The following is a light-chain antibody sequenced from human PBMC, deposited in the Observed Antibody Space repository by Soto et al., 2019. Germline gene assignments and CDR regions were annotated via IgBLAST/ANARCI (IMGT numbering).Light chain of an antibody. CDR3: QQYFGWPPMA. CDR1: ETVATN. CDR2: GAS. Sequence: VMTQSPATLSVSPGERATLSCWASETVATNLAWYQQKPGQAPRLLISGASTRAAGISDRFRGSGSGTEFTLSLSSLWSEDSAIYYCQQYFGWPPMAFGQGTKVEI. V-gene: IGKV3-15*01. J-gene: IGKJ1*01.